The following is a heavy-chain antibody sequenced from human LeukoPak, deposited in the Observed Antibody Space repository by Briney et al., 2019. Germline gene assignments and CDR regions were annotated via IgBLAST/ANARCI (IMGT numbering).Heavy chain of an antibody. J-gene: IGHJ4*02. D-gene: IGHD5-18*01. CDR2: IKNDGTVK. CDR1: GFTFNHW. V-gene: IGHV3-7*01. Sequence: GGSLTLSCAASGFTFNHWMTWVRQAPGKGLEWVANIKNDGTVKNYVDSVKSRFTISRDNAKNSLYLQMNSLRAEDTGVYYCAKDSYSKGDYWGQGVLVTVSS. CDR3: AKDSYSKGDY.